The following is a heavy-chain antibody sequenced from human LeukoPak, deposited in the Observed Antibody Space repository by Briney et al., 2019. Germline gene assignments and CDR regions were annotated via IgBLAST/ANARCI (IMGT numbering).Heavy chain of an antibody. CDR3: AKEIYASGTYLDY. CDR1: GGSISSYY. J-gene: IGHJ4*02. CDR2: IYESGST. V-gene: IGHV4-59*01. Sequence: KTSETLSLTRTVSGGSISSYYWSWIRQPPGRGLEWIGYIYESGSTNYNPSLRSRVTISVDTSKNQFSLKLSSVTAADTAVYYCAKEIYASGTYLDYWGQGILVTVSS. D-gene: IGHD3-10*01.